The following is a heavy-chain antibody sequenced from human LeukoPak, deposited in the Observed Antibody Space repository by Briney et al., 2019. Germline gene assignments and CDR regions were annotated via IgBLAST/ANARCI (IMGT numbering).Heavy chain of an antibody. CDR3: ASHYCSSTSCYDRGFDP. J-gene: IGHJ5*02. CDR1: GGSFSGYY. V-gene: IGHV4-34*01. CDR2: INHSGST. D-gene: IGHD2-2*01. Sequence: SETPSLTCAVYGGSFSGYYWSWIRQPPGKGLEWIGEINHSGSTNYNPSLKSRVTISVDTSKNQFSLKLSSVTAADTAVYYCASHYCSSTSCYDRGFDPWGQGTLVTVSS.